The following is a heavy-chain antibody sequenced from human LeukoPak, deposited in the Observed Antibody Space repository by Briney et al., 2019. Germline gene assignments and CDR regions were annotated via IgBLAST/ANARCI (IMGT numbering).Heavy chain of an antibody. Sequence: SETLSLTCTVSGGSISSYYWSWIRQPPGKGLEWIGYIYYSGSTNHNPSLKSRVTISVDTSKNQFSLKLSSVTAADTAVYYCARALYDFWSMDVWGKGTTVTVSS. V-gene: IGHV4-59*08. D-gene: IGHD3-3*01. J-gene: IGHJ6*03. CDR1: GGSISSYY. CDR2: IYYSGST. CDR3: ARALYDFWSMDV.